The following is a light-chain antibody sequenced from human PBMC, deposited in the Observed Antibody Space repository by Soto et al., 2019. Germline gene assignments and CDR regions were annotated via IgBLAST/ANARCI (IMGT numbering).Light chain of an antibody. CDR2: DVS. CDR3: SSYTSSSTVA. Sequence: QSALTQPASVSGSPGQSITISCTGTSSDVGGYNYVSWYQQHPGKAPKLMIYDVSNRPSGVSNRFSGSNSGNTASLTISGLQAEYEADYYCSSYTSSSTVAFGGGTKLTVL. V-gene: IGLV2-14*01. J-gene: IGLJ2*01. CDR1: SSDVGGYNY.